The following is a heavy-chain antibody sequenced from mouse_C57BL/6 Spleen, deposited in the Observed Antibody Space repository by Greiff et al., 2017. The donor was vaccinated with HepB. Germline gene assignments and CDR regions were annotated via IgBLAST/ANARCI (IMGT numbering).Heavy chain of an antibody. J-gene: IGHJ3*01. V-gene: IGHV1-15*01. CDR1: GYIFTDYE. CDR2: IDPETGGT. CDR3: TRGGYDYDDVPFAY. Sequence: QVQLQQSGAELVRPGASVTLSCKASGYIFTDYEMHWVKQTPVHGLEWIGAIDPETGGTAYNQKFKGKAILTADKSSSTAYMELRSLTSEDSAVYYCTRGGYDYDDVPFAYWGQGTLVTVSA. D-gene: IGHD2-4*01.